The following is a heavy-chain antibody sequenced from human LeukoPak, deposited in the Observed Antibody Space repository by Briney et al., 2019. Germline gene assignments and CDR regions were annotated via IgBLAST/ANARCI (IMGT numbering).Heavy chain of an antibody. V-gene: IGHV4-34*01. CDR3: ARRPDGFDI. CDR2: VNHSGQS. J-gene: IGHJ3*02. CDR1: GGSFSGYH. Sequence: SETLSLTCAVYGGSFSGYHWSWIRQPPGKGLEWIGDVNHSGQSSYRSSLKSRVTISVDTSKNQFSLRLTSVTAADTAVYYCARRPDGFDIWGQGTMVTVSS.